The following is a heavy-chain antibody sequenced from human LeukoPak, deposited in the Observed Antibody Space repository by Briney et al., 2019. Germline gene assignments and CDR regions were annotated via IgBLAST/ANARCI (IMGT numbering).Heavy chain of an antibody. CDR3: AVTYYDFWSGYSH. D-gene: IGHD3-3*01. J-gene: IGHJ4*02. CDR1: GIIFSSYS. V-gene: IGHV3-21*01. CDR2: ISSSSSYI. Sequence: GGSLRLSCAASGIIFSSYSMNWVRQAPGKGLEWVSSISSSSSYIYYADSVKGRFTISRDNAKISLYLQMNSLRAEDTAVYYCAVTYYDFWSGYSHWGQGTLVTVSS.